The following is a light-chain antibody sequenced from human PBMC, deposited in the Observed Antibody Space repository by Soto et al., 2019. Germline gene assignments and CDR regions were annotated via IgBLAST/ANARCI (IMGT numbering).Light chain of an antibody. V-gene: IGKV1-27*01. CDR2: AAS. J-gene: IGKJ4*01. Sequence: DIQMTQSPSSLSASFGDRVTITCRASQGIGVYLAWFQQRPGNAPKLLIYAASTLQSGVPSRFSGSGSGTDFTLTISSLQPEDVATYYCQKYTSAPLTFGGGTKVEIK. CDR1: QGIGVY. CDR3: QKYTSAPLT.